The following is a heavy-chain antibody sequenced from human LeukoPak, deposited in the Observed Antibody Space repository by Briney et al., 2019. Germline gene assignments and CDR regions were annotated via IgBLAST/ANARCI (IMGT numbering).Heavy chain of an antibody. D-gene: IGHD4-17*01. CDR1: GYTFTAYY. Sequence: ASVKVSCKASGYTFTAYYMHWVRQAPGQGLEWMGWINPNSGGTNYAQKFQGRVTMTRDTSISTAYMELSRLRSDDTAVYYCARSAGYGDPVDYWGQGTLVTVSS. J-gene: IGHJ4*02. CDR2: INPNSGGT. V-gene: IGHV1-2*02. CDR3: ARSAGYGDPVDY.